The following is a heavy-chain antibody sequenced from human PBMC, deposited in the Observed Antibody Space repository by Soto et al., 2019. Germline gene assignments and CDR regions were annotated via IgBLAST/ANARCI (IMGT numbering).Heavy chain of an antibody. CDR1: GFTFSSYG. Sequence: GGSLRLSCAASGFTFSSYGMHWVRQAPGKGLEWVAVIWYDGSNKYYADSVKGRFTISRDNSKNTLYLQMNSLRAEDTAVYYCANTFICSSTSCYHSAYGMDVWGQGTTVTVSS. CDR3: ANTFICSSTSCYHSAYGMDV. V-gene: IGHV3-30*02. J-gene: IGHJ6*02. D-gene: IGHD2-2*01. CDR2: IWYDGSNK.